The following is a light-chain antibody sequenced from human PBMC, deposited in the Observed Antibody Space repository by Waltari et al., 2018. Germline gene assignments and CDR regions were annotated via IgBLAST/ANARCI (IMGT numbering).Light chain of an antibody. J-gene: IGKJ1*01. CDR2: HAS. Sequence: EIMLTQSPGTLSLSPGERATLSCKASQSIRTYLAWYQQKPGQVPRLLIYHASSRATGIPDRFSGSGSGTDFSLTISRLEPEDFAVYYCQNYVRLPATFGQGTKVEIK. V-gene: IGKV3-20*01. CDR3: QNYVRLPAT. CDR1: QSIRTY.